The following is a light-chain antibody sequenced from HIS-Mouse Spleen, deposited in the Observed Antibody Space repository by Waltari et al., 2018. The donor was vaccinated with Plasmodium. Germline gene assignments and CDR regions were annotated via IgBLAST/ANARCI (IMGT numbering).Light chain of an antibody. V-gene: IGLV2-23*01. CDR3: CSYAGSSTYV. CDR1: SSDVGSSNL. Sequence: QSALTHPASVSGSPGQSITISCTGTSSDVGSSNLVSWYKQHPGNAPKLMIYEGSKRPAGVSKRFSGSKSGNTASMTISGLQAEDEADYYSCSYAGSSTYVFGTGTKVTVL. CDR2: EGS. J-gene: IGLJ1*01.